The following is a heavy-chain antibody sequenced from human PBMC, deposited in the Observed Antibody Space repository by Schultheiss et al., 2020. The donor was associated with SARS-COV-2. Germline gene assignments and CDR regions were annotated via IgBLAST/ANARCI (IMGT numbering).Heavy chain of an antibody. D-gene: IGHD6-19*01. Sequence: SETLSLTCTVSGGSISSGSYYWSWIRQPAGKGLEWIGRIYTSGSTYYNPSLKSRATISIDTARNRFSLKLSSVTAADTAVYYSARINIAVAGNFDYWGQGTLVTVSS. J-gene: IGHJ4*02. V-gene: IGHV4-61*02. CDR1: GGSISSGSYY. CDR2: IYTSGST. CDR3: ARINIAVAGNFDY.